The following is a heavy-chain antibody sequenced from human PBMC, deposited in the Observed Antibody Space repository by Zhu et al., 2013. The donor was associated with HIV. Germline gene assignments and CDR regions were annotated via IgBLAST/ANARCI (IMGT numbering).Heavy chain of an antibody. V-gene: IGHV4-34*01. CDR3: ARGVGPYDSSGYHY. CDR1: GGSLSGYY. Sequence: QVQLQQWGAGLLKPSETLSLTCAVYGGSLSGYYWSWIRQPPGKGLEWIGEINHSGSTNYNPSLKSRVTISVDTSKNQFSLKLSSVTAADTAVYYCARGVGPYDSSGYHYWGQGPWSPSPQ. D-gene: IGHD3-22*01. J-gene: IGHJ4*02. CDR2: INHSGST.